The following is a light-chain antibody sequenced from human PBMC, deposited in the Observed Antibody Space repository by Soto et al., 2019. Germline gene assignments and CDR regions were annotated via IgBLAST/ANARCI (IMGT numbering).Light chain of an antibody. V-gene: IGKV3-20*01. J-gene: IGKJ3*01. CDR1: HSVSTAY. CDR3: QHYGDSPRFS. CDR2: GAS. Sequence: EIVLTQSPATLSLSPGERATLSCRASHSVSTAYLAWYQQKPGQAPRLLIYGASSRATGIPDRFSGSGSGTYFTLTIIRLEPEDFAVYYCQHYGDSPRFSFGPGTKVDIK.